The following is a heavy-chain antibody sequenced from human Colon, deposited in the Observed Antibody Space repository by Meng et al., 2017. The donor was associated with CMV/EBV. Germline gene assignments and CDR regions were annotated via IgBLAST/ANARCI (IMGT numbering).Heavy chain of an antibody. Sequence: GESLKISCEVSGFTFSNHYMNWVRQAPGKGLECVSSISGSSDSIYYVDSVKGRFTISRDNAKNSLYLQMNSLRAEDTAIYYCAREDYHFGSGSLFDYWGQGALVTVSS. V-gene: IGHV3-21*01. D-gene: IGHD3-10*01. CDR3: AREDYHFGSGSLFDY. CDR1: GFTFSNHY. J-gene: IGHJ4*02. CDR2: ISGSSDSI.